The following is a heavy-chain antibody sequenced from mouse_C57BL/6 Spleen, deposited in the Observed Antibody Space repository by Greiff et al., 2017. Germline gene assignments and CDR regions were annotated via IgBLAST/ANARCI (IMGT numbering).Heavy chain of an antibody. CDR1: GYAFTNYL. CDR2: INPGSGGT. D-gene: IGHD2-4*01. Sequence: QLQQSGAELVRPGTSVKVSCKASGYAFTNYLIEWVKQRPGQGLEWIGVINPGSGGTNYNEKFKGKATLTADKSSSTAYMQLSSLTSEDSAVYFCARGDYDYLDYWGQGTTLTVSS. J-gene: IGHJ2*01. CDR3: ARGDYDYLDY. V-gene: IGHV1-54*01.